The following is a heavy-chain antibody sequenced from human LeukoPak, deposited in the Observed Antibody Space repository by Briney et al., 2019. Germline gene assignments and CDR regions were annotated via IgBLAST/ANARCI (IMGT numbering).Heavy chain of an antibody. Sequence: ASVKVSCKASGYTFTSYAMHWVRQAPGQRLEWMGWINAGNGNTKYSQKFQGRVTITRDTSASTAYMELSSLRSEDTAVYYCARDWIRSIAAAAWGWFDPWGQGTLVTVSS. CDR2: INAGNGNT. D-gene: IGHD6-13*01. V-gene: IGHV1-3*01. CDR3: ARDWIRSIAAAAWGWFDP. CDR1: GYTFTSYA. J-gene: IGHJ5*02.